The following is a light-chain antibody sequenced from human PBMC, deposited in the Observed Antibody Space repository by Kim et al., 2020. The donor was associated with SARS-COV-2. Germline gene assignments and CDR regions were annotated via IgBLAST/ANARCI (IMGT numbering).Light chain of an antibody. V-gene: IGLV1-40*01. J-gene: IGLJ3*02. Sequence: QRVTISCTGSSSNIGAGYDVHWYQQLPGTAPKLLIYGNNNRPSGVPDRFSGSKSGTSASLAITGLQAEDEADYYCQSYDNSLSVWVFGGGTQLTVL. CDR1: SSNIGAGYD. CDR3: QSYDNSLSVWV. CDR2: GNN.